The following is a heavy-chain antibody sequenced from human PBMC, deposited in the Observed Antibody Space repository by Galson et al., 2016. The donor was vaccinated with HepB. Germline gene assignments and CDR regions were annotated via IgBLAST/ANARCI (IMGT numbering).Heavy chain of an antibody. CDR1: GFTFNTYW. V-gene: IGHV3-74*01. J-gene: IGHJ6*02. CDR2: INSDGSTT. CDR3: AREAKFAAPDYYGMDV. Sequence: SLRLSCAASGFTFNTYWLGWVRQGPGKGLVWVSRINSDGSTTTYADSVKGRFTISRDNAKKTLYLQMNSQRSEDTAVYYCAREAKFAAPDYYGMDVWGQGTTGTGSS. D-gene: IGHD6-13*01.